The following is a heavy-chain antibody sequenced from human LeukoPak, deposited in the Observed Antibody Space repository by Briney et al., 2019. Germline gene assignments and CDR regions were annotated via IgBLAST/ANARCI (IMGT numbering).Heavy chain of an antibody. V-gene: IGHV3-23*01. D-gene: IGHD4-23*01. CDR3: AKDAGMGKRPLILDWFDP. CDR2: ISGSGGST. CDR1: GFTFSSYA. J-gene: IGHJ5*02. Sequence: QTGGSLRLSCAASGFTFSSYAMSWVRQAPGKGLEWVSAISGSGGSTYYADSVKGRFTISRDNSKNTLYLQMNSLRAEDTAVYYCAKDAGMGKRPLILDWFDPWGQGTLVTVSS.